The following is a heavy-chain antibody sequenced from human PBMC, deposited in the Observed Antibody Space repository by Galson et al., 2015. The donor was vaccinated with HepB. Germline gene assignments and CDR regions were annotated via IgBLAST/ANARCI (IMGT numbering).Heavy chain of an antibody. CDR2: ISYDGSNK. V-gene: IGHV3-30-3*01. CDR1: GFTFSSYA. D-gene: IGHD3-3*01. Sequence: SLRLSCAASGFTFSSYAMHWVRQAPGKGLEWVAVISYDGSNKYYADSVKGRFTISRDNSKNTLYLQMNSLRAEDTAVYYCARDPRLPGRYFWSGHMDYWGQGTLVTVSS. J-gene: IGHJ4*02. CDR3: ARDPRLPGRYFWSGHMDY.